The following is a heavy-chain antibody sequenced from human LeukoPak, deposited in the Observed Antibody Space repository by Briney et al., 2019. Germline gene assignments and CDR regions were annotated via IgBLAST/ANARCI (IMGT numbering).Heavy chain of an antibody. D-gene: IGHD3-16*01. Sequence: SETLSLTCTVSGDSISSGDYYWSWIRQPAGKGLEWIGRISSSGSTNYNPSLKSRVTILVDTSKNQFSLKLSSVAAADTAVYFCARETSQKGAHYMDVWGKGTTVTISS. V-gene: IGHV4-61*02. CDR2: ISSSGST. J-gene: IGHJ6*03. CDR3: ARETSQKGAHYMDV. CDR1: GDSISSGDYY.